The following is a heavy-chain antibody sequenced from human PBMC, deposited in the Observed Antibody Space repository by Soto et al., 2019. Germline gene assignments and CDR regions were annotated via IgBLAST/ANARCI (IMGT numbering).Heavy chain of an antibody. Sequence: QITLKESGPSLVKPTQTLTLTCTFSGFSLTTTGVGVVWIRQPPGKALEWLALIYWDDDKHYSPSRRSRLAVTKDTTRNQVVLTLTTVDPADTGTYFCAHVGGFEQWLYRLGHWGQGTLVTVSS. CDR3: AHVGGFEQWLYRLGH. V-gene: IGHV2-5*02. D-gene: IGHD6-19*01. CDR2: IYWDDDK. J-gene: IGHJ4*02. CDR1: GFSLTTTGVG.